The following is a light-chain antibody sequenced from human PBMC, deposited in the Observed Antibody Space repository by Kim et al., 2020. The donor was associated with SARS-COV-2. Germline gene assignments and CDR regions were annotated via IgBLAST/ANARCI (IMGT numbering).Light chain of an antibody. CDR1: KLGDKY. CDR3: QAWDSSGV. V-gene: IGLV3-1*01. J-gene: IGLJ3*02. Sequence: SYELTQPPSLSVSPGQTASITCSGDKLGDKYACWYQQKPGQSPVLVIYQDSKRPSGIPERFSGSNSGNTATLTISGTQAMDEADYYCQAWDSSGVFGGGTKLTVL. CDR2: QDS.